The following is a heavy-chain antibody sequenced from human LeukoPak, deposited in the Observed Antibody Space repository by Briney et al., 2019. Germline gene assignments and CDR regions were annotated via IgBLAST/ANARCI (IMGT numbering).Heavy chain of an antibody. V-gene: IGHV4-39*01. Sequence: GSLRLSCAASGFTFRSYAMSWVRQPPGKGLEWIGSIYYSGSTYYNPSLKSRVTISVDTSKNQFSLKLSSVTAADTAVYYCARLSDYGSGSYPFDYWGQGTLVTVSS. D-gene: IGHD3-10*01. CDR2: IYYSGST. CDR1: GFTFRSYA. CDR3: ARLSDYGSGSYPFDY. J-gene: IGHJ4*02.